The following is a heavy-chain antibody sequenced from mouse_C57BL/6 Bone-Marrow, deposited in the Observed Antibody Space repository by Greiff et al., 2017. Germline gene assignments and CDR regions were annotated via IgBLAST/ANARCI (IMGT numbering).Heavy chain of an antibody. CDR3: ARPLYDYDGGPWFAY. CDR1: GYTFTDYN. Sequence: EVKLQQSGPELVKPGASVKIPCKASGYTFTDYNMDWVKQSHGKSLEWIGDINPNNGGTIYNQKFKGKATLTVDKSSSTAYMELRSLTSEDTAVYYCARPLYDYDGGPWFAYWGQGTPVTVSA. D-gene: IGHD2-4*01. CDR2: INPNNGGT. V-gene: IGHV1-18*01. J-gene: IGHJ3*01.